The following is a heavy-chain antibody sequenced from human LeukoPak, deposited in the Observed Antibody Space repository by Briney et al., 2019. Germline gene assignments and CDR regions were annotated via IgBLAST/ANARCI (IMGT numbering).Heavy chain of an antibody. V-gene: IGHV3-48*03. D-gene: IGHD6-13*01. Sequence: PGGSLRLSCAGSGFIFSNYEMNWVRQAPGKGLEWVSYISSTGGDIYYADSVKGRFTISGDGAKNSLHLQMNSLRAEDTAVYYCARAGYSNSCFDYWGQGTLVTVSS. CDR3: ARAGYSNSCFDY. J-gene: IGHJ4*02. CDR2: ISSTGGDI. CDR1: GFIFSNYE.